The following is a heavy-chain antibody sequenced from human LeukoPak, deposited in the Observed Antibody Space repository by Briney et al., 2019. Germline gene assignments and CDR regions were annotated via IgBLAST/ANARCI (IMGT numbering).Heavy chain of an antibody. J-gene: IGHJ4*02. Sequence: GGSLRLSCAASGFTFSSYWMHWVRQAPGKGLVWVVRLNRDGSSTNYADSVKGRFTISRDNAKNTLHLQMNSLRVEDTAVYYCARDRDGYNSFDFWGQGTLVTVSS. CDR3: ARDRDGYNSFDF. CDR1: GFTFSSYW. D-gene: IGHD5-24*01. CDR2: LNRDGSST. V-gene: IGHV3-74*01.